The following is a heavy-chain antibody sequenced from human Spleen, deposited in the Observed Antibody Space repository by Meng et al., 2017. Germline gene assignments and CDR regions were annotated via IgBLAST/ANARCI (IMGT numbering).Heavy chain of an antibody. Sequence: ASVKVSCKASGYTLTNYAINWLRQAPGQGLEWMGWIDTKTGNPTYAQGFRGRLVFSLDTSVSTTYLEISGLKADDTAVYYCARELVGDYGMDIWGQGTTVTAP. CDR3: ARELVGDYGMDI. D-gene: IGHD3-10*01. CDR1: GYTLTNYA. V-gene: IGHV7-4-1*02. J-gene: IGHJ6*02. CDR2: IDTKTGNP.